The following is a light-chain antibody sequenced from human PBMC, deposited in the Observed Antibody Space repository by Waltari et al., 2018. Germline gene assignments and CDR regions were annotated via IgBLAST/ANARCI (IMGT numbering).Light chain of an antibody. CDR2: WAS. CDR1: QSVLYSSNNKNY. V-gene: IGKV4-1*01. J-gene: IGKJ2*01. CDR3: QQYYSAPYT. Sequence: DIVMPQSPDSLAVSLGARATSNCKSSQSVLYSSNNKNYLTWYQQKPGQPPKLLIYWASTRESGVPDRFSGSASGTDFTLTISSLQAEDVAVYYCQQYYSAPYTFGQGTKLEIK.